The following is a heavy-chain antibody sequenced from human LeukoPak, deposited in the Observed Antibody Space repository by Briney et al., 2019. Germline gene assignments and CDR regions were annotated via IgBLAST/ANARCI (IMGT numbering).Heavy chain of an antibody. V-gene: IGHV1-8*01. D-gene: IGHD3-10*01. CDR2: MNPNSGNT. CDR1: GYTFTSYD. Sequence: ASVKVSCKASGYTFTSYDINWVRQATGQGLEWMGWMNPNSGNTGYAQKFQGRVTMTRNTSISTAYMELSSLRSEDTAVYFCAREESGGLSRGMDVWGQGTTVTVSS. J-gene: IGHJ6*02. CDR3: AREESGGLSRGMDV.